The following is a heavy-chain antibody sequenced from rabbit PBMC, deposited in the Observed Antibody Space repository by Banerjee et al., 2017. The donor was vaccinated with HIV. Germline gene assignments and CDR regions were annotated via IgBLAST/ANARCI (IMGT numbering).Heavy chain of an antibody. CDR2: INTISGDT. D-gene: IGHD7-1*01. CDR3: ASDYAGYGGAGYALNL. CDR1: GFSFSNKYV. J-gene: IGHJ4*01. Sequence: QEQLVESGGGLVQPEGSLTLTCTASGFSFSNKYVMCWVRQALGKGLEWIACINTISGDTVYATWAKGRFTISKASWTTVTLQMTSLTAADTASYFCASDYAGYGGAGYALNLWGPGTLVTVS. V-gene: IGHV1S45*01.